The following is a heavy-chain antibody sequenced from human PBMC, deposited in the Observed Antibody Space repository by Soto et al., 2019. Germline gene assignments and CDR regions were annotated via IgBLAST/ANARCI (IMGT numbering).Heavy chain of an antibody. CDR3: ARDVRDTGYSYWFDP. CDR1: GASVGSGGYY. D-gene: IGHD3-9*01. Sequence: QVQLQESGPGLVKASQTLSLTCTVSGASVGSGGYYWSWIRQVPGKGLEWIGYIKYSGTTHYSPSLKSRVNISFDKSKSQVLLNLRFVTRADTAVYFCARDVRDTGYSYWFDPWGQGILVTVST. CDR2: IKYSGTT. V-gene: IGHV4-31*03. J-gene: IGHJ5*02.